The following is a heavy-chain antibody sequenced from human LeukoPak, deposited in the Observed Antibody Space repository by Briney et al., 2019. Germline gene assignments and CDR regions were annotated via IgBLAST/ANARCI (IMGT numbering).Heavy chain of an antibody. D-gene: IGHD1-1*01. CDR1: GGSFSGYY. V-gene: IGHV4-34*01. Sequence: PSETLSLTCAVYGGSFSGYYWSWIRQPPGKGLEWIGEINHSGSTNYNPSLESRVTISVDTSKNQFSLKLSSVTAADTAVYYCARGYQLEPQYYYYGMDVWGQGTTVTVSS. J-gene: IGHJ6*02. CDR3: ARGYQLEPQYYYYGMDV. CDR2: INHSGST.